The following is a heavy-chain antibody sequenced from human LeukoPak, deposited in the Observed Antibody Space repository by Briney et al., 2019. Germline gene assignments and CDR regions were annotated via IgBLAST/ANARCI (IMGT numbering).Heavy chain of an antibody. V-gene: IGHV3-21*01. CDR2: ISSSSSYI. CDR3: ARDYYYDSSGYYYALSFNWFDP. Sequence: GGSLRLSCAASGFTFSSYSMNWVRQAPGKGLEWLSSISSSSSYIYYADSVKGRFTISRDNAKNSLYLQMNSLRAEDTAVYYCARDYYYDSSGYYYALSFNWFDPWGQGTLVTVSS. J-gene: IGHJ5*02. D-gene: IGHD3-22*01. CDR1: GFTFSSYS.